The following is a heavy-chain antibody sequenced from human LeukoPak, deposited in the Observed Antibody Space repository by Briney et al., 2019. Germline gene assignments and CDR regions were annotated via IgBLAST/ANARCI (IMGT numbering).Heavy chain of an antibody. CDR3: AKRFRGTSGLYYFDS. CDR1: GFTFRTYW. CDR2: IRGSGDST. V-gene: IGHV3-23*01. J-gene: IGHJ4*02. D-gene: IGHD2/OR15-2a*01. Sequence: PGGSLRLSCAASGFTFRTYWMSWVRQPPGKGLEWVSAIRGSGDSTYYAESVKGRFTISRDNSKNTLYLQMNSLRAEDTAVYYCAKRFRGTSGLYYFDSWGQGTLVTVSS.